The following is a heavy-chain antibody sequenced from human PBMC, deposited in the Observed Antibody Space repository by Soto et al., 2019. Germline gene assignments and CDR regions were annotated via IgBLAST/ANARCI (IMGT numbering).Heavy chain of an antibody. D-gene: IGHD2-2*01. CDR2: ISSNSAYV. V-gene: IGHV3-21*01. CDR1: GFTFRSFT. J-gene: IGHJ5*02. Sequence: PGGSLRLSCAASGFTFRSFTMNWVRQAPGKGLEWVSTISSNSAYVYYTDALRGRFTISRDNAKNSLHLQMNSLRAEDTAVYYCTGDASRDTSARGWFDPWGPGTLVTVS. CDR3: TGDASRDTSARGWFDP.